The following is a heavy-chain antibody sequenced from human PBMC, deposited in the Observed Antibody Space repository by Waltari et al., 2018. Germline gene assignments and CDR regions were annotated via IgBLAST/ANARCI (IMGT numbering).Heavy chain of an antibody. V-gene: IGHV3-21*06. CDR3: AKEGLGGDRQFDY. CDR1: GFMFSSYA. Sequence: EVQLAESGGGLVQPGGSLRLSCVASGFMFSSYAMNWVRQAPGKGLGWVASVSGPRNYTFYSDSVKGRFTISRDNAKNSVFLQMNGLRDDDTAIYYCAKEGLGGDRQFDYWGQGTLVRVSS. CDR2: VSGPRNYT. J-gene: IGHJ4*02. D-gene: IGHD2-21*02.